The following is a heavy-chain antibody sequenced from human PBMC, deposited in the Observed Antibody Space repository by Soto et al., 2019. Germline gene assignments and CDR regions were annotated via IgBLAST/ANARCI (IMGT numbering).Heavy chain of an antibody. J-gene: IGHJ6*02. CDR3: ARVPKGSSGFLLVYYGMDV. CDR2: INHSGST. D-gene: IGHD3-10*01. V-gene: IGHV4-34*01. CDR1: GGSFSGYY. Sequence: ETLSLTCAVYGGSFSGYYWSWIRQPPGKGLEWIGEINHSGSTNYNPSLKSRVTISVDTSKNQFSLKLSSVTAADTAVYYCARVPKGSSGFLLVYYGMDVWGQGTTVTVSS.